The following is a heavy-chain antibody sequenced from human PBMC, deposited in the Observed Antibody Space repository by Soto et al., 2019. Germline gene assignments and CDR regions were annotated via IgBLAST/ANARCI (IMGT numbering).Heavy chain of an antibody. D-gene: IGHD6-6*01. V-gene: IGHV1-69*13. CDR1: GGTFSSYA. CDR3: ARDGEYSSHFDY. CDR2: IIPIFGTA. Sequence: SVKFSFTASGGTFSSYAISWLRQAPGQGLEWMGGIIPIFGTANYAQKFQGRVTITADESTSTAYMELSSLRSEDTAVYYCARDGEYSSHFDYWGQGTLVTVSS. J-gene: IGHJ4*02.